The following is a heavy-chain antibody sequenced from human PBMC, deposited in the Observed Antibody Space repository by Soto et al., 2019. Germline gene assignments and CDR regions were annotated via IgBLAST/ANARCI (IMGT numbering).Heavy chain of an antibody. CDR1: GYIFINYA. CDR2: INAGKGDT. D-gene: IGHD6-19*01. Sequence: ASLKVSCKASGYIFINYAIHWVRQAPGQRLEWMGWINAGKGDTIYSQKFQDRVTITRDTSASTAYMELSRLRSEDTAVYYCARDLGGWTDYWGQGTLVTVSS. J-gene: IGHJ4*02. CDR3: ARDLGGWTDY. V-gene: IGHV1-3*01.